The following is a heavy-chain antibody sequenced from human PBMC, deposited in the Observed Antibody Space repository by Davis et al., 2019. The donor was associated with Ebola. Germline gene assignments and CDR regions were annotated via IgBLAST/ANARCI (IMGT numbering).Heavy chain of an antibody. CDR1: GYTFASYG. D-gene: IGHD2-2*01. CDR3: ARAPGLGCSSTSCYLDFQH. CDR2: ISIYNGKT. J-gene: IGHJ1*01. Sequence: ASVKVSCKASGYTFASYGITWLRQAPGQGLEWMGWISIYNGKTDYTQKFQGRVTMTTDTSTSTAYMELRSLRSDDTAVYYCARAPGLGCSSTSCYLDFQHWGQGTLVTVSS. V-gene: IGHV1-18*04.